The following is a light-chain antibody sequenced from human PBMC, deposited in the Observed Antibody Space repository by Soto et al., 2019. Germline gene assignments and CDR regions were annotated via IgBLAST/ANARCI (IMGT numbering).Light chain of an antibody. V-gene: IGKV1-39*01. J-gene: IGKJ3*01. Sequence: DIQMTQSPASLSAYVGDRVTINCRTSQNINTYLSWYQQRPGKAPKLLIYAASSLHSGVPSRFSGSGSGTDFSLTISILQPEDFATYYCQQSYSTPQTFGPGTKVD. CDR3: QQSYSTPQT. CDR1: QNINTY. CDR2: AAS.